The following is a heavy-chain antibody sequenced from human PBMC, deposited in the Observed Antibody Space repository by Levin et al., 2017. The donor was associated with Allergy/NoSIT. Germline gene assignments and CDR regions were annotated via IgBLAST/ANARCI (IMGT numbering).Heavy chain of an antibody. Sequence: ASVKVSCKASGYTFTRYGLSWVRQAPGQGLEWMGWISTYNGNTNYAQKFEGRVSMTTDTSTGTAYMDLRSLRSDDTAVYYCVRVVYYTVWYFDLWGRGTLVTVSS. CDR3: VRVVYYTVWYFDL. CDR1: GYTFTRYG. CDR2: ISTYNGNT. J-gene: IGHJ2*01. V-gene: IGHV1-18*01. D-gene: IGHD3-22*01.